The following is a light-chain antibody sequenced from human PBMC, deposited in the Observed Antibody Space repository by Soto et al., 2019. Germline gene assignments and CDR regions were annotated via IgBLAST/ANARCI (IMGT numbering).Light chain of an antibody. Sequence: EIVMTQSPPTLSVSPGERVTLSCRTSGGVGSILAWYNQKPGQAPRIVVFGASTRAAGVPPRFSGTGSGSQSTLTIDNMQSEDSGVYYCQQRSYWPPTFGPGTKVDIK. CDR2: GAS. CDR1: GGVGSI. V-gene: IGKV3-15*01. J-gene: IGKJ3*01. CDR3: QQRSYWPPT.